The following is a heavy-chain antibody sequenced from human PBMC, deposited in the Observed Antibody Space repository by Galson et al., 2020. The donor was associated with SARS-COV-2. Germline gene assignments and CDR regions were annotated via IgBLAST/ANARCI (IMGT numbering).Heavy chain of an antibody. CDR3: ATDRDSSGYYYYVNDV. V-gene: IGHV3-11*01. J-gene: IGHJ6*02. Sequence: GGSLRLSCVASGFTFSNQYMNWFRQTPGKGLEWISSISNTGNTIHYSDSVKGRFLISRDNAKNSLFLQMNNLHSGDTAMYFCATDRDSSGYYYYVNDVWGLGTKVTVSS. CDR1: GFTFSNQY. D-gene: IGHD3-22*01. CDR2: ISNTGNTI.